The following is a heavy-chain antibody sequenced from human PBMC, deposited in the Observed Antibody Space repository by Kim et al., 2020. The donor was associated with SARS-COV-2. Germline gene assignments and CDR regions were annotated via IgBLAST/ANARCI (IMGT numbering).Heavy chain of an antibody. Sequence: GGSLRLSCVASGFTFTTYTMNWVRQAPGKGLEWVSGISGGSGSTYYADSVKGRFTISRDSSKNTLYLQMNSLRVEDTAVYYCANELRVATHTTGADFFDFWGQGTLVTVSS. CDR1: GFTFTTYT. V-gene: IGHV3-23*01. CDR2: ISGGSGST. J-gene: IGHJ4*02. D-gene: IGHD5-12*01. CDR3: ANELRVATHTTGADFFDF.